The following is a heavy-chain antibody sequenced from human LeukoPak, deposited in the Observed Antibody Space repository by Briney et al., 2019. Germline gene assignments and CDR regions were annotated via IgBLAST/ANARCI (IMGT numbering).Heavy chain of an antibody. CDR2: IYYSGST. CDR3: ASGKKYYDSSGYYLPRFDY. J-gene: IGHJ4*02. D-gene: IGHD3-22*01. CDR1: GGSFSGYY. V-gene: IGHV4-59*01. Sequence: PSETLSLTCAVYGGSFSGYYWSWIRQPPGKGLEWIGYIYYSGSTNYNPSLKSRVTISVDTSKNQFSLKPSSVTAADTAVYYCASGKKYYDSSGYYLPRFDYWGQGTLVTVSS.